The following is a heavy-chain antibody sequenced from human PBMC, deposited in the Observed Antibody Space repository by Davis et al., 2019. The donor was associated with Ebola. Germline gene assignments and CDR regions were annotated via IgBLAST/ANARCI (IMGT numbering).Heavy chain of an antibody. D-gene: IGHD4-11*01. Sequence: PSETLSLTCTVTGESMSSGGYFWSWIRQHPVRGLEWIGYIYSTGSTDYNPSLKSRVTISLDTSNNQFSLKMNSVTAADTAVYYCARRTMMGDYRYSEYYFYYYMDVWGNATTVTVSS. CDR2: IYSTGST. J-gene: IGHJ6*03. CDR3: ARRTMMGDYRYSEYYFYYYMDV. V-gene: IGHV4-31*03. CDR1: GESMSSGGYF.